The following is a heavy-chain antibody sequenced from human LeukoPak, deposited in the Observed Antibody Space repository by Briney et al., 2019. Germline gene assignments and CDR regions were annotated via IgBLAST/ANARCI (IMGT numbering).Heavy chain of an antibody. V-gene: IGHV4-39*01. CDR2: IYYSGST. Sequence: PSETLSLTCTVSGGSISSSSYYWGWIRQPPGKGLEWIGSIYYSGSTYYNPSLKSRVTISVDTSKNQFSLKLSSVTAADTAVYYCARHQYCGGDCYTLDYWGQGTLVTVSS. J-gene: IGHJ4*02. D-gene: IGHD2-21*02. CDR1: GGSISSSSYY. CDR3: ARHQYCGGDCYTLDY.